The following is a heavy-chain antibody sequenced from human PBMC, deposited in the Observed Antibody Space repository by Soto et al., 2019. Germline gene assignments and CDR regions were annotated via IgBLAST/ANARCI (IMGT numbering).Heavy chain of an antibody. V-gene: IGHV3-21*01. CDR2: ISSSSSYI. CDR1: GFTFSSYS. J-gene: IGHJ4*02. CDR3: ARGSYYDILTGYYWKGDY. Sequence: GGSLRLSCAASGFTFSSYSMNWVRQAPGKGLEWVSSISSSSSYIYYADSVKGRFTISRDNAKNSLYLQMNSLRAEDTAVYYCARGSYYDILTGYYWKGDYWGQGTLVTVSS. D-gene: IGHD3-9*01.